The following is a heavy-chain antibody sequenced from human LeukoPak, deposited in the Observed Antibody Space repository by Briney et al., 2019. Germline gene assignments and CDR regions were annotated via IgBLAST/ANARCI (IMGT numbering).Heavy chain of an antibody. D-gene: IGHD6-19*01. CDR3: ARSYSSGWPNDAFDI. Sequence: GGSLRLSCAASGFTFSSYGMHWVRQAPGKGLEWVAVISYDGSNKYYADSVKGRFTISRDNSKNTLYLQMNSLRAEDTAVYYCARSYSSGWPNDAFDIWGQGTMVTVSS. CDR2: ISYDGSNK. J-gene: IGHJ3*02. CDR1: GFTFSSYG. V-gene: IGHV3-30*03.